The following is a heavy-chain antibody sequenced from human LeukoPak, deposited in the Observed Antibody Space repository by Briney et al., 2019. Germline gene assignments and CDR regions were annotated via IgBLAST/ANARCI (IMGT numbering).Heavy chain of an antibody. CDR2: IHTSGST. CDR1: GDSIINNNYY. CDR3: ARHGIQLWLDLFDY. J-gene: IGHJ4*02. Sequence: PSETLSLTCAVSGDSIINNNYYWTWIRQPAGKGLEWIGRIHTSGSTNYNPSLKSRVTISTDTSKNQFSLKVSSVAAADTAVYYCARHGIQLWLDLFDYWGQGTLVTVSS. D-gene: IGHD5-18*01. V-gene: IGHV4-61*02.